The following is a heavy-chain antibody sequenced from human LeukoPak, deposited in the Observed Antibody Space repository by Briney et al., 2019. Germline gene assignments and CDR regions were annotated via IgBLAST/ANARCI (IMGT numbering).Heavy chain of an antibody. V-gene: IGHV3-11*04. D-gene: IGHD3-3*01. J-gene: IGHJ4*02. CDR1: GFTFSDYY. CDR2: ISSSGSTI. Sequence: GGSLRLSCAASGFTFSDYYMSWIRQAPGKGLEWVSYISSSGSTIYYADSVKGRFTISRDNSKDTLYLQMNSLRAEDTAVYYCARTLLRFLEWLPGYWGQGTLVTVSS. CDR3: ARTLLRFLEWLPGY.